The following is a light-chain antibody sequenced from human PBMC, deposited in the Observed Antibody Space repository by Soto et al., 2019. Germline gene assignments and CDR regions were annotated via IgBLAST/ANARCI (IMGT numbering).Light chain of an antibody. CDR2: AAS. Sequence: DIQRTQSPSTLSASVGDRVTITCRASQSISSWLAWYQQKPGKAPKILIYAASSLQSGVPSRFSGSGSGTEFNLTISKLQPEDFATYDCQQANSPTLTFGGGTKVDIK. V-gene: IGKV1-12*01. CDR3: QQANSPTLT. CDR1: QSISSW. J-gene: IGKJ4*01.